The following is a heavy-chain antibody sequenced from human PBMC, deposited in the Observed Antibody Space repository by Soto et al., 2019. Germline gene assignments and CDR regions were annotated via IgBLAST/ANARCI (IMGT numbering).Heavy chain of an antibody. CDR1: AFSFTNAW. D-gene: IGHD5-18*01. Sequence: PGGSLRLSCVASAFSFTNAWMSWVRQAPGKGLEWVGRIKSITDGGTTDYAAPVKGRLTISRDDSNNTLYLQMNSLKTEDTAVYYCSTGRSTYGLDSWGQGTLVTVSS. CDR2: IKSITDGGTT. V-gene: IGHV3-15*01. CDR3: STGRSTYGLDS. J-gene: IGHJ4*02.